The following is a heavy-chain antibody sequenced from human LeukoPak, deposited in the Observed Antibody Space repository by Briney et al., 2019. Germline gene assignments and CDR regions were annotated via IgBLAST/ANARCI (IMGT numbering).Heavy chain of an antibody. CDR1: GFTFSSYA. V-gene: IGHV3-23*01. CDR3: ARKTDSSGSGDY. J-gene: IGHJ4*02. CDR2: VSGSGGDT. Sequence: GGSLRLSCAASGFTFSSYAMSWVRQAPGKGLEWVSAVSGSGGDTSYADSVKGRFTISRDSSKNTLYLQMNSLRAEDTAVYYCARKTDSSGSGDYWGQGTLVTDSS. D-gene: IGHD3-22*01.